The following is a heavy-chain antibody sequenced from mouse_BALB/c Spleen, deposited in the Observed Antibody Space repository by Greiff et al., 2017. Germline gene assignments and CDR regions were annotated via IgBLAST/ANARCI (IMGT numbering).Heavy chain of an antibody. Sequence: EVMLVESGGGLVQPGGSMKLSCVASGFTFSNYWMNWVRQSPEKGLEWVAEIRLKSNNYATHYAESVKGRFTISRDDSKSSVYLQMNNLRAEDTGIYYCTRENYYGSSLFDYWGQGTTLTVSS. CDR2: IRLKSNNYAT. CDR3: TRENYYGSSLFDY. CDR1: GFTFSNYW. V-gene: IGHV6-6*02. J-gene: IGHJ2*01. D-gene: IGHD1-1*01.